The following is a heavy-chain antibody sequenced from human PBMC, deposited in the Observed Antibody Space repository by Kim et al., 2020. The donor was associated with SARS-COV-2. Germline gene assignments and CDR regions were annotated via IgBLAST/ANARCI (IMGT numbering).Heavy chain of an antibody. Sequence: GGSLRLSCAAAGFPLSRYTVNWVRQAPGKGLEWVASISSTFMYIIYADSVKGRFSVSRDNARHSVFLQMNRLRVDDTAVYYCARVTSPCLGDCYPSAGDYFDSWGPGTLVTVSS. CDR1: GFPLSRYT. J-gene: IGHJ4*02. CDR2: ISSTFMYI. D-gene: IGHD2-21*02. CDR3: ARVTSPCLGDCYPSAGDYFDS. V-gene: IGHV3-21*01.